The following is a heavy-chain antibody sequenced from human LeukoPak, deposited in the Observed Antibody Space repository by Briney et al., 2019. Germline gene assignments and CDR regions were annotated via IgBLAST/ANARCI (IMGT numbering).Heavy chain of an antibody. CDR1: GYIFTGLY. J-gene: IGHJ5*02. V-gene: IGHV1-2*02. Sequence: ASVKVSCKASGYIFTGLYMHWVRQAPGQGPEWMGWINPNNGDTKYAQKFHDRVTMTRDTSLTTAYMELTRLTSDDTAFYYCARNGQLLSGGNWFDPWGQGALVTVSS. CDR3: ARNGQLLSGGNWFDP. D-gene: IGHD2-2*01. CDR2: INPNNGDT.